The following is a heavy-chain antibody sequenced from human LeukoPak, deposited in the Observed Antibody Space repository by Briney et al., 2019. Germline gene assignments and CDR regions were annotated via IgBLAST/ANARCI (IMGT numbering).Heavy chain of an antibody. J-gene: IGHJ4*02. CDR1: GFSLRTSGMC. Sequence: ESGPALVKPTQTLTLTCTFSGFSLRTSGMCVTWIGQPPGKALEWLAHIDWDDDKYYNTSLKTRLTISKDTSKNQVVLTMTNLDPVDTATYYCARLRHYSDSSTYFIYYWGQGTLVTVSS. D-gene: IGHD3-22*01. V-gene: IGHV2-70*13. CDR2: IDWDDDK. CDR3: ARLRHYSDSSTYFIYY.